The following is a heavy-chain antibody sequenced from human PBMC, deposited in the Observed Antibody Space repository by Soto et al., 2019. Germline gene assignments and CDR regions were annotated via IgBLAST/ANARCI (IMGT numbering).Heavy chain of an antibody. D-gene: IGHD3-22*01. CDR3: ARKDYYDSIGYFPVDY. V-gene: IGHV5-51*01. J-gene: IGHJ4*02. CDR2: IYPGDSDT. Sequence: GESLKISCKGSGYSFTSYWIGWVRQMPGKGLEWMGIIYPGDSDTRYSPSFQGQVTISADKSISTAYLQWSSLKASDTAMYYCARKDYYDSIGYFPVDYWGQGTLVTVSS. CDR1: GYSFTSYW.